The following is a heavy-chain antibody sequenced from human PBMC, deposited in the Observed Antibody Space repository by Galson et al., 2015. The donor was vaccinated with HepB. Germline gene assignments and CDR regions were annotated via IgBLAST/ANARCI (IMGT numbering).Heavy chain of an antibody. CDR3: ARTIAAAGMRGRGFFDI. Sequence: QSGAEVTKPGESLKISCKGSGSSFTSYWIGWVRQMPGKGLEWMGIIYPGDSDTRYSPSFQGQVTISADKSISTAYLQWSSLKASDTAMYYCARTIAAAGMRGRGFFDIWGQGTMVTVSS. J-gene: IGHJ3*02. V-gene: IGHV5-51*03. CDR2: IYPGDSDT. CDR1: GSSFTSYW. D-gene: IGHD6-13*01.